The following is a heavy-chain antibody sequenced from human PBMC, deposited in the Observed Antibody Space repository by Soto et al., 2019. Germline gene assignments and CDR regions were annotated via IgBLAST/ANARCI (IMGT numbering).Heavy chain of an antibody. CDR3: ARLSMAQDAFDI. J-gene: IGHJ3*02. D-gene: IGHD3-10*01. CDR2: ISAYNGKT. Sequence: QVQLERSGAEVKKPGASVKVSCKASGYTFTSYGISWVRQAPGQGLEWMGWISAYNGKTNYAQKLQGRVTTTTDTSTSTAYMELRSLRSDEPAVYYCARLSMAQDAFDIWGQGTMVTVSS. CDR1: GYTFTSYG. V-gene: IGHV1-18*01.